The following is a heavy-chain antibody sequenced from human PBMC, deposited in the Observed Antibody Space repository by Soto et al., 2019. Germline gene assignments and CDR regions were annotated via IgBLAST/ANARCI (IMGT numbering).Heavy chain of an antibody. D-gene: IGHD3-3*01. V-gene: IGHV1-69*01. CDR1: GGTFNNFA. J-gene: IGHJ4*02. CDR2: IIPVFVTP. Sequence: QVQLVQSGPEVKKPGSSVKVSCKSSGGTFNNFAFNWVRQAPGQGLEWMAGIIPVFVTPHYAQRFQGRVTITADESKSTAYMALTSLTSEDTAVYCCAAKSGFPYYFEHWGQGTLVTVSS. CDR3: AAKSGFPYYFEH.